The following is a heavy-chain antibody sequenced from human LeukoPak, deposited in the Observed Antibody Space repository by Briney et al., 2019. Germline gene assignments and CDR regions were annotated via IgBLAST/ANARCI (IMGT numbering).Heavy chain of an antibody. J-gene: IGHJ5*02. Sequence: SETLSLTCTVSGGSISSYYWSWIRQPAGKGLEWIGCIYTSGSTNYNPSLKSRVTISVDTSKNQFSLKLSSVTAADTAVYYCARDLKQQLVGWFDPWGQGTLVTVSS. CDR2: IYTSGST. V-gene: IGHV4-4*07. CDR3: ARDLKQQLVGWFDP. D-gene: IGHD6-13*01. CDR1: GGSISSYY.